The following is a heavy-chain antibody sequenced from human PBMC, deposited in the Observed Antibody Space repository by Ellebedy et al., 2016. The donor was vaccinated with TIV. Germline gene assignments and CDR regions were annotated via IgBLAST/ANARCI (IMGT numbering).Heavy chain of an antibody. V-gene: IGHV3-30*18. CDR3: AKEGGAAKEGAAAYLSFDY. CDR1: GFIFSTYG. J-gene: IGHJ4*02. CDR2: ISSDGGTN. D-gene: IGHD6-25*01. Sequence: GESLKISXAASGFIFSTYGMSWVRQAPGKGLEWVAVISSDGGTNYYADSVKGRLTISRDNSKSTLYLQMNSLRAEDTAMYYCAKEGGAAKEGAAAYLSFDYWGQGTLVTVSS.